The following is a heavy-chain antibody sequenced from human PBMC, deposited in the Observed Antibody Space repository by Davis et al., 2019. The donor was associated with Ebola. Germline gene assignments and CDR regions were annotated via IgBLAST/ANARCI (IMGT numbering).Heavy chain of an antibody. J-gene: IGHJ4*02. CDR2: VGITDKT. CDR1: GFTFSSYA. V-gene: IGHV3-23*01. Sequence: GESLKISCAASGFTFSSYAMSWARQAPGKGLEWVSSVGITDKTYYTESVKGRFTISRDNSKNTVFLQMNSLRAEDTAVYYCVKGGWQQYFDYWGQGTLVTVSS. CDR3: VKGGWQQYFDY. D-gene: IGHD6-13*01.